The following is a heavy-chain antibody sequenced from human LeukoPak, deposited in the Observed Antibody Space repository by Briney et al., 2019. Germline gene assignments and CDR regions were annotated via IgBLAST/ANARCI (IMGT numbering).Heavy chain of an antibody. J-gene: IGHJ4*02. D-gene: IGHD3-3*01. V-gene: IGHV3-23*01. Sequence: PGGTLRLSCAASGFTFSSYGMSWVRQAPGKGLEWVSSISLSGGSTYYADSVKGQFTISRDNSKNTLYLQMNSLRAEDTAVYYCAKEEWLLAVYFDYWGQGTLVTVSS. CDR1: GFTFSSYG. CDR3: AKEEWLLAVYFDY. CDR2: ISLSGGST.